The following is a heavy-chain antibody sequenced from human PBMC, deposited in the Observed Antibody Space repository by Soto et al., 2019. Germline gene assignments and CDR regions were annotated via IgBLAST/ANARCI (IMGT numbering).Heavy chain of an antibody. CDR1: GCTFSSYA. CDR3: ARRGSGSYSDY. J-gene: IGHJ4*02. D-gene: IGHD1-26*01. Sequence: EVQLLESGGGLVQPGGSLRLSCAASGCTFSSYAMRWVRQAPVKGLEWVSAISGSGGNTYYADSVIGRFTISRDNSKNARYLQMNSLRAEDTAVYYCARRGSGSYSDYLGQGTPVTVSS. V-gene: IGHV3-23*01. CDR2: ISGSGGNT.